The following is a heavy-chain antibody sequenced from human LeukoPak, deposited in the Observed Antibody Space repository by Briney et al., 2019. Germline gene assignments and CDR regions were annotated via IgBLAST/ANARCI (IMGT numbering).Heavy chain of an antibody. CDR2: IYYSGST. CDR3: ARARSGSYHLDFDY. J-gene: IGHJ4*02. Sequence: SETLSLTCTVSGGSISSYYWSWIRQPPGKGLEWIGYIYYSGSTNYNPSLKSRVTISVDTSKNQFSLKLSSVTAADTAVYYCARARSGSYHLDFDYWGQGTLVTVSS. V-gene: IGHV4-59*01. CDR1: GGSISSYY. D-gene: IGHD1-26*01.